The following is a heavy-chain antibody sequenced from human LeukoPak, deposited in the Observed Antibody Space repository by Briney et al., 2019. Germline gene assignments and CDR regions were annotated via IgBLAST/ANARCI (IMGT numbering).Heavy chain of an antibody. CDR2: IYSGGST. CDR1: GFTVSTNY. V-gene: IGHV3-53*01. J-gene: IGHJ4*02. CDR3: ARERINSYGSPFGY. D-gene: IGHD5-18*01. Sequence: GGSLRLSCAASGFTVSTNYMSWVRQAPGKGLEWVSVIYSGGSTYYADSVKGRFTISRDNSKNTLYLQMSSLRAEDTAVYYCARERINSYGSPFGYWGQGTLVTVSS.